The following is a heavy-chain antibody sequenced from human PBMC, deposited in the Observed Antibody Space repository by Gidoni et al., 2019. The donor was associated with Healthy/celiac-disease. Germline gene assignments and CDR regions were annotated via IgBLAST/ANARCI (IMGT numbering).Heavy chain of an antibody. Sequence: QVQLQESGPGLVKPSQTLSLTFTVSGGPISSGSYYWSWIRQPAGKGLEWIGRIYTSGSTNYNPSLKSRVTISVDTSKNQFSLKLSSVTAADTAVYYCAREAYFYGMDVWGQGTTVTVSS. V-gene: IGHV4-61*02. CDR3: AREAYFYGMDV. J-gene: IGHJ6*02. CDR1: GGPISSGSYY. CDR2: IYTSGST.